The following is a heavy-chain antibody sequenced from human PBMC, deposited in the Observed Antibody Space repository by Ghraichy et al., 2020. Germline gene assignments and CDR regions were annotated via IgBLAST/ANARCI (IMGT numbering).Heavy chain of an antibody. CDR2: IYYSGST. J-gene: IGHJ4*02. D-gene: IGHD6-6*01. CDR3: AREWAAPEYYFDY. CDR1: GGSISSGGYY. V-gene: IGHV4-31*03. Sequence: SETLSLTCTVSGGSISSGGYYWSWIRQHPGKGLEWIGYIYYSGSTYYNPSLKSRVTISVDTSKNQFSLKLSSVTAADMAVYYCAREWAAPEYYFDYWGQGTLVTVSS.